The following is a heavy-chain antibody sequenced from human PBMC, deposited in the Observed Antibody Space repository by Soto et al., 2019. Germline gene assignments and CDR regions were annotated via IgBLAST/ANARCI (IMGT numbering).Heavy chain of an antibody. Sequence: SXKVSFKASGGTXSSYAIRLVRQAPGQGLEWMGGIIPIFGTANYAQKFQGRVTITADKYTSTAYMELSSLRSEDTAVYYCAREVLGRYCSSTSCPAGGDFAYWGQGTLATVSS. V-gene: IGHV1-69*06. D-gene: IGHD2-2*01. CDR1: GGTXSSYA. CDR3: AREVLGRYCSSTSCPAGGDFAY. CDR2: IIPIFGTA. J-gene: IGHJ4*02.